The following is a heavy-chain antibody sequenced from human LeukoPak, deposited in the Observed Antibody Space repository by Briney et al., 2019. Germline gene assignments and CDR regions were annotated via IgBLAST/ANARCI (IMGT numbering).Heavy chain of an antibody. J-gene: IGHJ6*03. V-gene: IGHV4-39*07. D-gene: IGHD6-25*01. CDR1: GGSISSSSYY. CDR3: ARSPPAGYYYYYYMDV. Sequence: PSETLSLTCTVSGGSISSSSYYWGWIRQPPGKGLEWIGSIYYSGSTYYNPSLKSRVTISVDTSKNQFSLKLSSVTAADTAVYYCARSPPAGYYYYYYMDVWGKGTTVTVSS. CDR2: IYYSGST.